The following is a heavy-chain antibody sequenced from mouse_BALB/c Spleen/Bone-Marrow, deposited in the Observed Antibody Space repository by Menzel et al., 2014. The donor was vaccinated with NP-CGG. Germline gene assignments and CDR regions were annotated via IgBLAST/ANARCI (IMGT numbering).Heavy chain of an antibody. CDR2: IVPSSAYS. D-gene: IGHD2-3*01. CDR1: GYSFTSHT. V-gene: IGHV1-4*01. Sequence: VQRVESGAELARPGASVRMSCKASGYSFTSHTMHWLKRRPGQGLEWIAYIVPSSAYSNYNQKFKDKATLTADRSSSTAYMQLSSLTSEDSAVYYCAREGSYDGCSGHFDYWGPGTTLTVSS. CDR3: AREGSYDGCSGHFDY. J-gene: IGHJ2*01.